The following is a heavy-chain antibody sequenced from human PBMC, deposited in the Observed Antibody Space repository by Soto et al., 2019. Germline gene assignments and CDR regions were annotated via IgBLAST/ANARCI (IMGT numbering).Heavy chain of an antibody. V-gene: IGHV2-5*02. J-gene: IGHJ5*02. CDR3: AHRATMTIFGLIIDNGIWFDP. D-gene: IGHD3-3*01. CDR2: IYWDGDK. Sequence: QINLIESGPTLVNPTQTLTLTCTFSGFSRSTSGAAVGWVRQPPGRALECLALIYWDGDKRYNASLGNRLTITKDKSMNQVVLTLTNVDPADTATYYGAHRATMTIFGLIIDNGIWFDPWGQGTRVIVSA. CDR1: GFSRSTSGAA.